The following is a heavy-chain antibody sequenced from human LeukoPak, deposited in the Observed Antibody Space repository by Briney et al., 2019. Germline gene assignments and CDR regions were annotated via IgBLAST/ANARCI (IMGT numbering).Heavy chain of an antibody. CDR3: ARVSSGSYFGYYYYYMDV. Sequence: GSLRLSCAASGFTFSNYWMHRVRQAPGKGLVWVSRINSDGSSTSYADSVKGRFTISRDKAKNTLYLQMNSLRAEDTAVYYCARVSSGSYFGYYYYYMDVWGKGTTVTVSS. CDR2: INSDGSST. V-gene: IGHV3-74*01. J-gene: IGHJ6*03. D-gene: IGHD1-26*01. CDR1: GFTFSNYW.